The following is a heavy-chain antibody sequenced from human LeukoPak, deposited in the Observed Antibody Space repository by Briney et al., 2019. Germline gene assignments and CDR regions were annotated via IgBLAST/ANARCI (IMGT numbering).Heavy chain of an antibody. CDR3: ARHPYYYDSSGYYYGSSPDY. J-gene: IGHJ4*02. CDR2: IIWNGGST. CDR1: GFTFDDYG. Sequence: GGSLRLSCAASGFTFDDYGMSWVRQAPGKGLEWFSGIIWNGGSTGYADSVKGRFTISRDNAKNSLYLQMNSLRAEDTALYYCARHPYYYDSSGYYYGSSPDYWGQGTLVTVSS. D-gene: IGHD3-22*01. V-gene: IGHV3-20*04.